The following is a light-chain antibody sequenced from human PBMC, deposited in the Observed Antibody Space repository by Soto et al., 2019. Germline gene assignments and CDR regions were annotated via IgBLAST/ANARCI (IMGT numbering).Light chain of an antibody. CDR3: CSYAGSSTFV. V-gene: IGLV2-23*02. J-gene: IGLJ1*01. CDR1: SSDVGSYNL. CDR2: EVS. Sequence: SALAQPASVSGSPGQSITISCTGTSSDVGSYNLVSWCQQHPGKAPKLMIYEVSKRPSGVSNRFSGSKSDNTASLTISGLQAEDEADYYCCSYAGSSTFVFGTGTKVT.